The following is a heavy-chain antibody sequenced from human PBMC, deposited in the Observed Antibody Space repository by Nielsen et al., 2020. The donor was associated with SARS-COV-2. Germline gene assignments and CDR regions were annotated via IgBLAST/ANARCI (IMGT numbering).Heavy chain of an antibody. CDR2: INPNSGGT. V-gene: IGHV1-2*06. CDR1: GYTFTGHY. Sequence: ASVKVSCKASGYTFTGHYIHWVRQAPGQGLEWMGRINPNSGGTNYAQRFKGRVILTTDTSISTAYMDLSRLRSDDTAVYYCARGLGGYVAIDYWGQGTLVTVSS. D-gene: IGHD5-12*01. J-gene: IGHJ4*02. CDR3: ARGLGGYVAIDY.